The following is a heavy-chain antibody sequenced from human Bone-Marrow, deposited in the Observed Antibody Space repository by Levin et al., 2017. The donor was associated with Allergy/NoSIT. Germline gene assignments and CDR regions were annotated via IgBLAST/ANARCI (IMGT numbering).Heavy chain of an antibody. Sequence: GGSLRLSCAASGFTFSSYSMYWVRQAPGKGLVWVSRIHSDGATITYADSVKGRFTISRDNAKNTLFLQMNSLRAEDTAVYYCARAVAAVPWYFDYWGQGILVTVSS. D-gene: IGHD2-21*01. CDR3: ARAVAAVPWYFDY. CDR2: IHSDGATI. J-gene: IGHJ4*02. CDR1: GFTFSSYS. V-gene: IGHV3-74*01.